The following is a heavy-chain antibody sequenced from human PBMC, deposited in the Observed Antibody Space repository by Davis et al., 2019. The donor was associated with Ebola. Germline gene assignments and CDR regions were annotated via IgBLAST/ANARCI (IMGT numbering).Heavy chain of an antibody. J-gene: IGHJ5*02. CDR2: IDPGDSYT. CDR1: GYTFTSHW. CDR3: ARHPSGHLFVSKFDP. V-gene: IGHV5-10-1*01. D-gene: IGHD3-10*01. Sequence: GESLKISCQASGYTFTSHWISWVRQMPGKGLEWMGRIDPGDSYTNYSPSFQGHVTISADKSLSTAYLQWSSLRASDTAIYYCARHPSGHLFVSKFDPWGQGTLVTVSS.